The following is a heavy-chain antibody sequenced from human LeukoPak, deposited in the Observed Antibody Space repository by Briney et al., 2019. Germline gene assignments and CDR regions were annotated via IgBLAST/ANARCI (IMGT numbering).Heavy chain of an antibody. CDR3: AGGVRDGYNPR. CDR1: GGSISSGSYY. CDR2: IYTSGST. V-gene: IGHV4-61*02. Sequence: PSQTLPLTCTVSGGSISSGSYYWSWIRQPAGKGLEWIGRIYTSGSTNYNPSLKSRVTISVDTSKNQFSLKLSSVTAADTAVYYCAGGVRDGYNPRWGQGTLVTVSS. D-gene: IGHD5-24*01. J-gene: IGHJ4*02.